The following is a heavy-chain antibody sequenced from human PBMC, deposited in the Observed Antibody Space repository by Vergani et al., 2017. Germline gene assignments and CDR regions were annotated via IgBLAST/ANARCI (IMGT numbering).Heavy chain of an antibody. V-gene: IGHV3-23*01. J-gene: IGHJ4*02. D-gene: IGHD1-14*01. CDR3: ASPKGRAELQHSDY. Sequence: EVQLLESGGGLVQPGGSLRLSCAASGFTFSSYAMSWVRQAPGKGLEWVSAISGSGGSTYYADSVKGRFTISRDNSKNTRYLQMNSLRAEDTAVYYCASPKGRAELQHSDYWGQGTLVTVSS. CDR2: ISGSGGST. CDR1: GFTFSSYA.